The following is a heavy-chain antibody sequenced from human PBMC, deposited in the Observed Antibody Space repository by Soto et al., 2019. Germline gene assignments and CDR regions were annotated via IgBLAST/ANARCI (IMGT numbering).Heavy chain of an antibody. Sequence: GGSLRLSCQVSGFTFGSYAMSWVRQAPGEGLEWVALVQSNHVTYYADSVRGRFTVSRDNSKNTVYLQMDSLRVEDTALYYCAKWLRGGSFYCDFWGQGAMVTVSS. J-gene: IGHJ4*02. CDR2: VQSNHVT. D-gene: IGHD1-26*01. V-gene: IGHV3-23*01. CDR3: AKWLRGGSFYCDF. CDR1: GFTFGSYA.